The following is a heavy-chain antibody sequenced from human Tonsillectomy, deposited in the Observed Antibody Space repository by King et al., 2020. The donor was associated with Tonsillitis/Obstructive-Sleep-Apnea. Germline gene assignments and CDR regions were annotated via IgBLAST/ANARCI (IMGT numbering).Heavy chain of an antibody. D-gene: IGHD6-6*01. J-gene: IGHJ2*01. CDR2: IGTAGDT. CDR3: ARGGRIAARPDPDWFFDL. Sequence: QLVQSGGGLVQPGGSLRISCAASGFTFSSYDMHWVRQATGKGLEWVSAIGTAGDTYYPGSVKGRFTISRENAKNSLYLQMNSLRAGDTAVYYCARGGRIAARPDPDWFFDLWGRGTLVTVSS. V-gene: IGHV3-13*04. CDR1: GFTFSSYD.